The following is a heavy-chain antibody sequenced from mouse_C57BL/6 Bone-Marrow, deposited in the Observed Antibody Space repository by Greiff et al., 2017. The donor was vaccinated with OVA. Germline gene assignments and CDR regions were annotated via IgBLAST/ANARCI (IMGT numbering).Heavy chain of an antibody. CDR1: GYTFTSYW. CDR2: IDPSDSYT. J-gene: IGHJ2*01. D-gene: IGHD1-1*01. Sequence: QVHVKQPGAELVMPGASVKLSCKASGYTFTSYWMHWVKQRPGQGLEWIGEIDPSDSYTNYNQKFKGKSTLTVDKSSSTAYMQLSSLTSEDSAVYYCARFPVITTVVAKDYWGQGTTLTVSS. CDR3: ARFPVITTVVAKDY. V-gene: IGHV1-69*01.